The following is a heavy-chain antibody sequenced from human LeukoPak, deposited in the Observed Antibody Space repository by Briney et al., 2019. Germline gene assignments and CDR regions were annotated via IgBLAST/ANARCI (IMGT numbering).Heavy chain of an antibody. Sequence: SETLSLTCTVSGGSISSYYWSWIRQPPGKGLEWIGYIYYSGSTNYNPSLESRVTVSVDTSKNQFSLKLSSVTAADTAVYYCARDSSRPSGMDVWGQGTTVTVSS. V-gene: IGHV4-59*01. J-gene: IGHJ6*02. CDR1: GGSISSYY. CDR3: ARDSSRPSGMDV. D-gene: IGHD6-13*01. CDR2: IYYSGST.